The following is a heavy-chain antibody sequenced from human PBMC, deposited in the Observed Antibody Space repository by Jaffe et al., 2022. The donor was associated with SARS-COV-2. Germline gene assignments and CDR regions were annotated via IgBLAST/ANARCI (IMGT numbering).Heavy chain of an antibody. D-gene: IGHD6-13*01. CDR2: FSISGDRT. V-gene: IGHV3-23*01. J-gene: IGHJ4*02. CDR3: AKVYTSSWYGPLDY. CDR1: GFTFSSYA. Sequence: EVQLLESGGGLVQPGGSLRLSCAASGFTFSSYAMSWVRQAPGKGLEWVSTFSISGDRTYYADSVKGRFTIFRDISKNTLYLQINSLGADDTALYYCAKVYTSSWYGPLDYWGRGTLVTVSS.